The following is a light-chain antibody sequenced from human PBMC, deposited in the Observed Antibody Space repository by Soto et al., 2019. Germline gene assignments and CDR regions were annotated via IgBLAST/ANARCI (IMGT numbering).Light chain of an antibody. CDR3: QQYYRYPWT. V-gene: IGKV1-5*01. J-gene: IGKJ1*01. CDR1: QIVSNV. Sequence: DIQMTQSPTTLSASVGDRVTITCRASQIVSNVLAWFQQKPGKGPELLIYDVSNLQSGVPSRFSGSGSGTEFTLTFCSLQPDDFAVYYCQQYYRYPWTVGQGTQVEIK. CDR2: DVS.